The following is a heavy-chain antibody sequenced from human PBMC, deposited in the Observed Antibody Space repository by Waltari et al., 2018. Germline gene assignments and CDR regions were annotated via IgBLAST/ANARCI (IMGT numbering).Heavy chain of an antibody. Sequence: QGLVWMGGIIPVFRTPTYAQNFQGRVTLTADESTNTVHMDLRSLTSDDTAVYYCASAVTGKEYFPFWGQSTLLTVSS. CDR3: ASAVTGKEYFPF. CDR2: IIPVFRTP. V-gene: IGHV1-69*01. D-gene: IGHD6-19*01. J-gene: IGHJ1*01.